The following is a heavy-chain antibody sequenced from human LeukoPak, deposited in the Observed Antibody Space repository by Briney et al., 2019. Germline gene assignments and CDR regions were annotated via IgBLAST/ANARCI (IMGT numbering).Heavy chain of an antibody. D-gene: IGHD5-24*01. CDR2: IKPDGSDK. Sequence: PGGSLRLSCAASGFTFSTYWMGWVRQAPGRGLEWVANIKPDGSDKYYVDSVKGRFTISRDNAKNSLYLQMNSLRAEDSAVYYCARDYGLLWERWLQGWEWVLYYFDYWGQGTLVTVSS. V-gene: IGHV3-7*05. CDR3: ARDYGLLWERWLQGWEWVLYYFDY. CDR1: GFTFSTYW. J-gene: IGHJ4*02.